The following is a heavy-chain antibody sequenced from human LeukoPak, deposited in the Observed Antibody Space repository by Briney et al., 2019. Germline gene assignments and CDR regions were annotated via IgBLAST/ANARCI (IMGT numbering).Heavy chain of an antibody. Sequence: NPSETLSLTCTVSGGSISSGGYYWSWIRQHPGKGLEWIGYIYYSGSTYYNPSLKSRVTISVDTSKSQFSLKLSSVTAADTAVYYCARSVFGQQGGTYYYYMDVWGKGTTVTVSS. CDR3: ARSVFGQQGGTYYYYMDV. V-gene: IGHV4-31*03. J-gene: IGHJ6*03. CDR1: GGSISSGGYY. CDR2: IYYSGST. D-gene: IGHD3-10*02.